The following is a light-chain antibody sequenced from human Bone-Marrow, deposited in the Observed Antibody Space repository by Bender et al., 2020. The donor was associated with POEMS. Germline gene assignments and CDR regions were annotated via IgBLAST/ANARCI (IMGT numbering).Light chain of an antibody. J-gene: IGLJ2*01. CDR1: SSNIGAHA. Sequence: QSVLIQPPSASGTPGQRVTISCSGGSSNIGAHAVNWYQHLPGTAPKLLIYSSHRRPSEVPDRFSGSRSGTSASLAISGLQSEDEADYFCAAWDDSLNAVVFGGGTKLTVL. V-gene: IGLV1-44*01. CDR3: AAWDDSLNAVV. CDR2: SSH.